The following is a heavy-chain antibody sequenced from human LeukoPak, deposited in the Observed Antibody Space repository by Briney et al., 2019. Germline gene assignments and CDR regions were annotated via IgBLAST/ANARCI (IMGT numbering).Heavy chain of an antibody. Sequence: LETLSLTCTVSGGYISSNSYYWGWIRQPPGKGLEWIGSIYYSGSTYYNPSLKSRVTISVDTSKNQFSLKLRSVTAADTAVYYCTREILYDSTGYYLWGQGTLVTVSS. V-gene: IGHV4-39*07. CDR2: IYYSGST. CDR1: GGYISSNSYY. J-gene: IGHJ4*02. CDR3: TREILYDSTGYYL. D-gene: IGHD3-22*01.